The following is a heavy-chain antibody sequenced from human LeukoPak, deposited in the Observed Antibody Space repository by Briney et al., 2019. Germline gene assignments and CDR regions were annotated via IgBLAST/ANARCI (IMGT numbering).Heavy chain of an antibody. D-gene: IGHD6-19*01. J-gene: IGHJ4*02. CDR2: ISYDGSYK. Sequence: PGGSLRLFCSAWAFTFFTCYLHSGGQAPGKGLEWVAVISYDGSYKYYADTVKGRFSISRDNSKKTLYLQMSSLSDEDTAAYYCVGASDSGWYPFDYWGQGTLVTVSS. V-gene: IGHV3-30*03. CDR3: VGASDSGWYPFDY. CDR1: AFTFFTCY.